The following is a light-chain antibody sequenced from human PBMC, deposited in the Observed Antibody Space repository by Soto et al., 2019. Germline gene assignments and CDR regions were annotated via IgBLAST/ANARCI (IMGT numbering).Light chain of an antibody. J-gene: IGKJ5*01. CDR2: AAS. Sequence: KGPCCLNKTVGDRVSITCRERSGVSSYLDWYQQKPGKAPKLMIYAASSMPSGVPARFSGSGSGTEFTLTISRLQPEDCAAYYCHQGYSFPLAIGRGTRLEIK. CDR1: SGVSSY. CDR3: HQGYSFPLA. V-gene: IGKV1-39*01.